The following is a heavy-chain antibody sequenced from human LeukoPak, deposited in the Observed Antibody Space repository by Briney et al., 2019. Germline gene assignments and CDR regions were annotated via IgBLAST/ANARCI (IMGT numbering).Heavy chain of an antibody. CDR1: GGSISSYY. J-gene: IGHJ4*02. CDR3: ARDHCSGGSCYLDY. CDR2: IYTSGST. Sequence: SETLSLTCTVSGGSISSYYWSWIRQPAGKGLEWIGRIYTSGSTNYNPSLKSRVTMSVDTSKNQFSLKLSSVTAADTAVYYCARDHCSGGSCYLDYWGQGTLVTVSS. V-gene: IGHV4-4*07. D-gene: IGHD2-15*01.